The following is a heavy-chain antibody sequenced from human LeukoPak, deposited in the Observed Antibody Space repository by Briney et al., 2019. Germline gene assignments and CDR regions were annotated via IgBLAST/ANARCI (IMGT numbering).Heavy chain of an antibody. V-gene: IGHV4-34*01. J-gene: IGHJ5*02. CDR3: ARHWPYSSSPFDP. Sequence: SETLSLTCAVYGGSFSGYYWSWIRQPPGKGLEWIGEINHSGSTNYNPSLKSRVTISVDTSKNQFSLKLNSVTAADTAVYYCARHWPYSSSPFDPWGQGTLVTVSS. CDR2: INHSGST. D-gene: IGHD6-13*01. CDR1: GGSFSGYY.